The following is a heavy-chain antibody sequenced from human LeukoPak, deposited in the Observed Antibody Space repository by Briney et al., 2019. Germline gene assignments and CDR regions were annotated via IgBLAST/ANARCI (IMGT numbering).Heavy chain of an antibody. CDR3: TTDDGDYDGWFDP. J-gene: IGHJ5*02. V-gene: IGHV3-15*01. CDR2: IKSKTDGGTT. D-gene: IGHD4-17*01. CDR1: GFTFSNAW. Sequence: NAGGSLRLSCAASGFTFSNAWMSWVRQAPGKGLEWVGRIKSKTDGGTTDYAAPVKGRFTISRDDSKNTLYLQMNSLKTEDTAAYYCTTDDGDYDGWFDPWGQGTLVTVSS.